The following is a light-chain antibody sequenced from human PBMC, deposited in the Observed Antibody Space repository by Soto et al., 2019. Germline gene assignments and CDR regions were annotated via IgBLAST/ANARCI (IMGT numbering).Light chain of an antibody. J-gene: IGKJ4*01. CDR2: DTS. V-gene: IGKV3D-20*02. Sequence: EIVLTQSPGTLSLSPGERATLSCRASQSLTNSFIAWYQQKPGQAPRLLIYDTSSRATGIPDRFSGSGSGTDFTLTISSLEPEDFAVYYCQEGTYWPAFGGGTKVDIK. CDR1: QSLTNSF. CDR3: QEGTYWPA.